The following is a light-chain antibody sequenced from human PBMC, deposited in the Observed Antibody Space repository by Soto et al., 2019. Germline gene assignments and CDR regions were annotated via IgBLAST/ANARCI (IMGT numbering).Light chain of an antibody. J-gene: IGLJ2*01. CDR1: TSNIGSYIL. Sequence: QSALTQPASVSGSPGQSITISCTGTTSNIGSYILVSWYQQHPGKAPKLLIYDASTRPSGVSNRFSGSKSGNTASLTISGLQAEDEADYYCCSYAGSSTYVFGGGTKLTVL. CDR3: CSYAGSSTYV. CDR2: DAS. V-gene: IGLV2-23*01.